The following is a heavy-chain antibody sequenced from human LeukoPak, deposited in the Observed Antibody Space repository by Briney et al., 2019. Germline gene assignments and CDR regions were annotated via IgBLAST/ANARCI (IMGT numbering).Heavy chain of an antibody. Sequence: GGSLRLSCAASGFNFRFYIMNWVRQAAGEGLEWISYISSDAKTVNYADSVKGRFTISRDNAKNSLYLQMNSLSADDTAVYYCARVGSRYGPPNSWGQGTLVTVSS. V-gene: IGHV3-48*01. CDR1: GFNFRFYI. J-gene: IGHJ4*02. CDR3: ARVGSRYGPPNS. D-gene: IGHD5-18*01. CDR2: ISSDAKTV.